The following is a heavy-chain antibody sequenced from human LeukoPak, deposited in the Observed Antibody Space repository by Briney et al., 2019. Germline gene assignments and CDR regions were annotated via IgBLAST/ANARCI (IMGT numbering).Heavy chain of an antibody. CDR1: GFTFSSYA. CDR3: ARGSSSWRYEPFDY. CDR2: ISYDGSNK. D-gene: IGHD6-13*01. J-gene: IGHJ4*02. Sequence: GGSLRLSCAASGFTFSSYAMHWVRQAPGKGLEWVAVISYDGSNKYYADSVKGRFTISRDNSKNTLYLQMNSLRAEDTAVYYCARGSSSWRYEPFDYWGQGTLVTVSS. V-gene: IGHV3-30-3*01.